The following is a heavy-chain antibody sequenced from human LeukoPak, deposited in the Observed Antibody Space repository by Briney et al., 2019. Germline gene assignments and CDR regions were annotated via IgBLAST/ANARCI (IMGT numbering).Heavy chain of an antibody. V-gene: IGHV3-30*18. Sequence: GGSLRLSCAASGFTFSSYGMHWVRQAPGKGLEWVAVISYDGSNKYYADSVKGRLTISRDNSKNTLYLQMNSLRAEDTAVYYCAKLPRGFGAFDIWGQGTMVTVSS. CDR1: GFTFSSYG. CDR3: AKLPRGFGAFDI. D-gene: IGHD3-10*01. J-gene: IGHJ3*02. CDR2: ISYDGSNK.